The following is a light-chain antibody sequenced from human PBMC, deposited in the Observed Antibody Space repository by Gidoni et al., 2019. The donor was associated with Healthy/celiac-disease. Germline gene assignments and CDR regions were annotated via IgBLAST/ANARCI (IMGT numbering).Light chain of an antibody. Sequence: SSLLPSPPSVSVSPGQTARITCGGNNSGSKSVHWYQQKPGQAPVLVVYDDSDRPSGIPERFSGSNSGNTATLTISRVEAGDEADYYCQVWDSSSDLVVFGGGTKLTVL. CDR1: NSGSKS. CDR3: QVWDSSSDLVV. J-gene: IGLJ2*01. CDR2: DDS. V-gene: IGLV3-21*02.